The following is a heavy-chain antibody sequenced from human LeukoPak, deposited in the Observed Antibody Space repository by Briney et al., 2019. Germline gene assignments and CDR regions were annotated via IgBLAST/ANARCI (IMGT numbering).Heavy chain of an antibody. V-gene: IGHV1-69*06. J-gene: IGHJ4*02. D-gene: IGHD3-22*01. Sequence: SVKVSCKASGGTFSSYAISWVRQAPGQGLEWMGGIIPIFGTANYAQKFQGRVTITADKSTSTAYMELSSLRSEDTAVYYCARDERGYYYDSSGYYGYWGQGTLVTVSS. CDR2: IIPIFGTA. CDR1: GGTFSSYA. CDR3: ARDERGYYYDSSGYYGY.